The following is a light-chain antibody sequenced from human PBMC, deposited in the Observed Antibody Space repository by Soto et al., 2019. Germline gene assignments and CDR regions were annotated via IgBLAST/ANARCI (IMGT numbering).Light chain of an antibody. V-gene: IGLV2-14*03. CDR1: SSDIGGYNY. CDR3: SSYTDDSSLI. Sequence: QSALTQPASVSGSPGQSITISCTGTSSDIGGYNYVSWYQQHPGKAPKLIIYDVSNRPSGLSNRFSGSKSGNTASLTISGLQTEDEAHYYCSSYTDDSSLIFGGGTKLTV. CDR2: DVS. J-gene: IGLJ2*01.